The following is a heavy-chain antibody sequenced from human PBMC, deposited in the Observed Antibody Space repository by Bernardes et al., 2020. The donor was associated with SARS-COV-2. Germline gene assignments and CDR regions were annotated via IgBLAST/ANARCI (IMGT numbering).Heavy chain of an antibody. J-gene: IGHJ4*02. D-gene: IGHD2-15*01. CDR1: GGSFSGY. V-gene: IGHV4-34*01. CDR2: INHSGGT. CDR3: TRHGGRHFDF. Sequence: SETLSLTCVVYGGSFSGYWSWIRQPPGKGLEWIGEINHSGGTKYNPSLKSRVSISVDTSKNQFSLRLNSVTAADTAVYYCTRHGGRHFDFWDQGTLVTVSS.